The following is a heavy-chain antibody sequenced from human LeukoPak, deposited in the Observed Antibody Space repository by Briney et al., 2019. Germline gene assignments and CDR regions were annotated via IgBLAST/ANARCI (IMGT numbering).Heavy chain of an antibody. J-gene: IGHJ4*02. CDR2: ISWNSGSI. Sequence: GRSLRLSCAASGFTFDDYAMHWVRQAPGKGLEWVSGISWNSGSIGYADSVKGRFTISRDNAKNSLYLQMNSLRAEDMALYYCAKDVVAASTGFFDYWGQGTLVTVX. CDR3: AKDVVAASTGFFDY. CDR1: GFTFDDYA. D-gene: IGHD1-14*01. V-gene: IGHV3-9*03.